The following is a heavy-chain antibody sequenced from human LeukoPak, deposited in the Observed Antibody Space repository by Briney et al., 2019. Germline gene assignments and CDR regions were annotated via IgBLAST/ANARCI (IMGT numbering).Heavy chain of an antibody. Sequence: PGGSLRLSCAASGFIFSSYAMSWVRQAPGKGLEWVSGISGSAVGTFYSDSVRGRFTISRDSPKNTLYLQMNSLRVEDTAVYYCTKDPLDYWGQGTLVTVSS. CDR2: ISGSAVGT. V-gene: IGHV3-23*01. CDR1: GFIFSSYA. J-gene: IGHJ4*02. CDR3: TKDPLDY.